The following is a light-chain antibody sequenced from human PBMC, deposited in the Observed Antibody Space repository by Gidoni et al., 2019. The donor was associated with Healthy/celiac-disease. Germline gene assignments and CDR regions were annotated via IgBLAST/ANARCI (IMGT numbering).Light chain of an antibody. Sequence: ELVLTQSPGTLSLSPGQRATVSCSASQSVSSSYVAWYQQNPGQAPRLLIYGASSRATGIPDRCSGSGSGTDFTLTISRLEPEDFAVYYCQQYGSSPPITFGQGTRLEIK. CDR1: QSVSSSY. J-gene: IGKJ5*01. CDR2: GAS. CDR3: QQYGSSPPIT. V-gene: IGKV3-20*01.